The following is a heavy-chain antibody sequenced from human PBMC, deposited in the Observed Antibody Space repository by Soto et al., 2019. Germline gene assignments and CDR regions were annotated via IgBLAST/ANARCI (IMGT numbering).Heavy chain of an antibody. CDR1: GFTFSNFA. J-gene: IGHJ3*02. V-gene: IGHV3-23*01. Sequence: TGGSLRLSCAASGFTFSNFAMTWVRQVPGKELQWVSSISGSGRATYCADSVKGRCTISRDNSKNTLDLQMDSLRTEDTAVYYCAKGSRQCDVHSCYSLSGFDIWGQGTMVTVSS. CDR3: AKGSRQCDVHSCYSLSGFDI. D-gene: IGHD5-12*01. CDR2: ISGSGRAT.